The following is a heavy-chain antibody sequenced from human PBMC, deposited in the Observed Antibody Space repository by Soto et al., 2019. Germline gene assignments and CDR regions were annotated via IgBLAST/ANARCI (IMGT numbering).Heavy chain of an antibody. V-gene: IGHV4-30-4*01. CDR3: ATIGPPVTGVYCFVY. CDR1: EGCSTRGSYY. CDR2: ISYSGTT. Sequence: SHKRSVSEGCSTRGSYYRKKKKQPPGKGLEGIGFISYSGTTHYSASLRSRVSISVDTSKNQFSLDLSSVTAADTAVYYCATIGPPVTGVYCFVYAGQRTLVTVPS. D-gene: IGHD4-17*01. J-gene: IGHJ4*02.